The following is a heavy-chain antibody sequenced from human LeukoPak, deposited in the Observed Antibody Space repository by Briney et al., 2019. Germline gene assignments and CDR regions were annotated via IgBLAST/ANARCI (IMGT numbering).Heavy chain of an antibody. V-gene: IGHV1-2*02. D-gene: IGHD3-9*01. CDR1: GSTFTDYY. CDR2: INPNSGGT. CDR3: ARGNPILRYFDWTTFYY. Sequence: ASVKVSCKASGSTFTDYYMHWVRQSPGQGLEWIGWINPNSGGTNYAQIFQGRVTMTRDTSISTVYMDLSRLRSDDTAVYYCARGNPILRYFDWTTFYYWGQGTPVTVSS. J-gene: IGHJ4*02.